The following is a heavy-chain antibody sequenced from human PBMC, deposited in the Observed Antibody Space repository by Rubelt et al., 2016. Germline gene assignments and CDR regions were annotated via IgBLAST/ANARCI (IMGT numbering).Heavy chain of an antibody. CDR1: GGSISSYY. Sequence: QVQLQESGPGLVKPSETLSLTCTVSGGSISSYYWSWIRQPPGKGLEWIGYIYYSGSTNYNPSLKSRVTISVDTSKNQFSLKLCYVNAADTAVYYCARVNYYDSSGYYRGMDVWGQGTTVTVSS. CDR2: IYYSGST. CDR3: ARVNYYDSSGYYRGMDV. J-gene: IGHJ6*02. V-gene: IGHV4-59*01. D-gene: IGHD3-22*01.